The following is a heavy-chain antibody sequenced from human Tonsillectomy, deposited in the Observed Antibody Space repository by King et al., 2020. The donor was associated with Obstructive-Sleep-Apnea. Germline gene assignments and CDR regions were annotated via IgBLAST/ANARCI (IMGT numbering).Heavy chain of an antibody. Sequence: HVQLQESGPGLVKPSQTLSLTCAVSGGSISSGGYYWSWIRQHPGKGLEWIGYIYYSWSTYYNPSLKSRITISVDTSKHQFSLKLSSVTAADTAVYYCARRNGWGSWFDPWGQGTLVTVSS. J-gene: IGHJ5*02. D-gene: IGHD3-16*01. CDR1: GGSISSGGYY. CDR3: ARRNGWGSWFDP. CDR2: IYYSWST. V-gene: IGHV4-31*11.